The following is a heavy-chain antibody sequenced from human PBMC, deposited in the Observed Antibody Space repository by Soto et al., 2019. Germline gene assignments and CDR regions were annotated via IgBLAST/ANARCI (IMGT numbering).Heavy chain of an antibody. CDR3: ARQRGQWELRERYFDY. Sequence: SETLSLTCTFSGGSISSSSYYWGWIRQPPGKGLEWIGSIYYSGSTYYNPSLKSRVTISVDTSKNQFSLKLSSVTAADTAVYYCARQRGQWELRERYFDYWGQGTLVTVSS. D-gene: IGHD1-26*01. J-gene: IGHJ4*02. V-gene: IGHV4-39*01. CDR1: GGSISSSSYY. CDR2: IYYSGST.